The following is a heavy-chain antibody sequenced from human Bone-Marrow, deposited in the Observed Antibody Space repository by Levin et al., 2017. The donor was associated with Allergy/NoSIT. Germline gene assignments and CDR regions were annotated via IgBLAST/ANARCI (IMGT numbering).Heavy chain of an antibody. CDR3: ARVYDGSYGHKYYYYYGMDV. J-gene: IGHJ6*02. V-gene: IGHV1-8*01. CDR2: MNPNSGNT. Sequence: GASVKVSCKASGYTFTSYDINWVRQATGQGLEWMGWMNPNSGNTGYAQKFQGRVTMTRNTSISTAYMELSSLRSEDTAVYYCARVYDGSYGHKYYYYYGMDVWGQGTTVTVSS. CDR1: GYTFTSYD. D-gene: IGHD5-18*01.